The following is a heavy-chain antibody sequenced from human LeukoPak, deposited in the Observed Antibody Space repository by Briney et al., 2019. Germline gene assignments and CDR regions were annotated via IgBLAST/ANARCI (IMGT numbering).Heavy chain of an antibody. J-gene: IGHJ4*02. V-gene: IGHV3-48*02. Sequence: GGSLRLSCAVSGFTFSSCSMNWVRQAPGKGLEWASYISSSSSTIYYADSVKGRFTISRDNAKNSLYLQMNSLRDEDSAVYYCARDPHIAAAGTIFDYWGQGTLVTVSS. D-gene: IGHD6-13*01. CDR3: ARDPHIAAAGTIFDY. CDR2: ISSSSSTI. CDR1: GFTFSSCS.